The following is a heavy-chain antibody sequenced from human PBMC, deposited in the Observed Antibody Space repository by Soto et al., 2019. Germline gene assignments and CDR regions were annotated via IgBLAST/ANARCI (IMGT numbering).Heavy chain of an antibody. CDR2: ISYDGSHK. J-gene: IGHJ4*02. CDR3: AKEGRGYGGFDPNSYFEN. D-gene: IGHD5-12*01. CDR1: GFTFSAYG. Sequence: QVQLVESAGGVVQPGTSLRLSCAASGFTFSAYGMHWVRQVPGKGLEWVAVISYDGSHKDYVDSVKGRITISRDNSKNMLHLQMNSLRPEDTAVYYCAKEGRGYGGFDPNSYFENWGQGTLVTVSS. V-gene: IGHV3-30*18.